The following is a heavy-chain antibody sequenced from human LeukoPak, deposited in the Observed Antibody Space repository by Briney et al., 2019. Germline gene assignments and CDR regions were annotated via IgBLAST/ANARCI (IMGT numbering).Heavy chain of an antibody. CDR2: IYYSGST. Sequence: SETLSLTCTVSGGSISSYYWSWIRQPPGKGLEWIGYIYYSGSTNYNPSLKSRVTISVDTSKSQFSLKLSSVTAADTAVYYCARAYYYDSSGYYRADAFDIWGQGTMVTVSS. V-gene: IGHV4-59*01. J-gene: IGHJ3*02. D-gene: IGHD3-22*01. CDR1: GGSISSYY. CDR3: ARAYYYDSSGYYRADAFDI.